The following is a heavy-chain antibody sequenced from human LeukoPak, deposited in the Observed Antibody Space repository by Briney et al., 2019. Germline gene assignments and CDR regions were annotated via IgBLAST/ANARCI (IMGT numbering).Heavy chain of an antibody. J-gene: IGHJ4*02. CDR2: ISSSGLTM. CDR1: GFTFSNYE. Sequence: GGSLRLSCAASGFTFSNYEMNWVRQAPGRGLEWVSYISSSGLTMYYADSVKGRFTISRDNSKNTLYLQMNSLRVEDTAVYYCAGGQSCSSTSCFFDYWGQGTLVTVSS. CDR3: AGGQSCSSTSCFFDY. V-gene: IGHV3-48*03. D-gene: IGHD2-2*01.